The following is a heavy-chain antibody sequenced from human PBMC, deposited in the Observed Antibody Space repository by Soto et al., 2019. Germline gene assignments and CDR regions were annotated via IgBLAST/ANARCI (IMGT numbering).Heavy chain of an antibody. CDR1: GFICSSYD. CDR2: IIVGGST. J-gene: IGHJ3*02. V-gene: IGHV3-23*01. Sequence: EVQMLESGGGLTQPGGSLRLSCAVSGFICSSYDMSWVRQAPGKGLEWVSTIIVGGSTHYEDSVKGRFTISRDTSKNTVYLQMNSLSAGDTAFYYCAKATATSGGAFEIYGQGTMVTVSS. CDR3: AKATATSGGAFEI. D-gene: IGHD1-1*01.